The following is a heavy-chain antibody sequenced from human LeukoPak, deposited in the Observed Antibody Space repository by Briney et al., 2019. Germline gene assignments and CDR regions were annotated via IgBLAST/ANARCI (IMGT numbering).Heavy chain of an antibody. V-gene: IGHV3-23*01. Sequence: GGSLRLSCAASGFTFSSYAMSWVRQAPGKGLEWVSAISGSGGSTYYADSVKGRFTISRDNSKNTLYLQMNSLRAEDTAVYYCARDGSGSYLSYWYFDLWGRGTLVTVSS. J-gene: IGHJ2*01. CDR2: ISGSGGST. CDR1: GFTFSSYA. CDR3: ARDGSGSYLSYWYFDL. D-gene: IGHD3-10*01.